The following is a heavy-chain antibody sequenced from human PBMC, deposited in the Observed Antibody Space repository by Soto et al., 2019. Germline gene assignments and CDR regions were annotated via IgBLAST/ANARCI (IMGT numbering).Heavy chain of an antibody. Sequence: QVQLVESGGGVVQPGGSLRLSCAASGFTFSNYAVHWVRQAPGKGLEWVAVISYDGTTKHYADSVKGRFTISRDNSRNTVYLQVNSLRPEDRAVDYCARERFSCRCSCYFEYWCQGTLVTVS. V-gene: IGHV3-30-3*01. J-gene: IGHJ4*02. D-gene: IGHD3-3*01. CDR3: ARERFSCRCSCYFEY. CDR1: GFTFSNYA. CDR2: ISYDGTTK.